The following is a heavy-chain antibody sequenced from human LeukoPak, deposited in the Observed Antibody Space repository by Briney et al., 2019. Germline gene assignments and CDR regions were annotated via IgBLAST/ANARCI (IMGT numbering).Heavy chain of an antibody. V-gene: IGHV1-18*01. CDR2: ISAYNGNT. J-gene: IGHJ6*03. CDR3: ARVIAVAGAKPPPHYYYYYMDV. Sequence: GASVKVSCTASGYTFTSYGISWVRQAPGQGLEWMGWISAYNGNTNYAQKLQGRVTMTTDTSTSTAYMELRSLRSDDTAVYYCARVIAVAGAKPPPHYYYYYMDVWGKGTTVTVSS. D-gene: IGHD6-19*01. CDR1: GYTFTSYG.